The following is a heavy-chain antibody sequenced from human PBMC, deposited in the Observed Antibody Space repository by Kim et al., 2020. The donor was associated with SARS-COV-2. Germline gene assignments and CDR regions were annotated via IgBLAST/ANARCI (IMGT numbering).Heavy chain of an antibody. CDR3: AREYDYVWGSYRHFDY. Sequence: GGSLRLSCAASGFTFSSYAMHWVRQAPGKGLEWVAVISYDGSNKYYADSVKGRFTISRDNSKNTLYLQMNSLRAEDTAVYYCAREYDYVWGSYRHFDYWGQGTLVTVSS. CDR2: ISYDGSNK. V-gene: IGHV3-30-3*01. CDR1: GFTFSSYA. D-gene: IGHD3-16*02. J-gene: IGHJ4*02.